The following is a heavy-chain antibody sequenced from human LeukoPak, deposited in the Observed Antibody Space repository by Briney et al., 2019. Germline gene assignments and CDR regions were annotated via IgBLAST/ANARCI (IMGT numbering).Heavy chain of an antibody. Sequence: PGGSLRLSCAESGFTFSSYAMSWVRQAPGKGLEWVSAISGSGGSTYYADSVKGRFTISRDNSKNTLYLQMNSLRAEDTAVYYCAKDGPGTTFPPFSRRLDYWGQGTLVTVSS. CDR2: ISGSGGST. D-gene: IGHD1-1*01. J-gene: IGHJ4*02. V-gene: IGHV3-23*01. CDR3: AKDGPGTTFPPFSRRLDY. CDR1: GFTFSSYA.